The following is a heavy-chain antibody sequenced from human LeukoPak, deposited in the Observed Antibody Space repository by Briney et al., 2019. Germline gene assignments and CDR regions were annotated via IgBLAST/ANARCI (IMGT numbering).Heavy chain of an antibody. CDR2: ISGSGGST. CDR1: GFTFSSYA. CDR3: AKDRRYDSWSGTFDN. V-gene: IGHV3-23*01. D-gene: IGHD3-3*01. Sequence: GGSLRLSCAASGFTFSSYAMSWVRQAPGKGLEGVSAISGSGGSTYYADSVKGRFTISRDNSKNTLYLQMNSLRAEDTAVYYCAKDRRYDSWSGTFDNWGQGTLVTVSS. J-gene: IGHJ4*02.